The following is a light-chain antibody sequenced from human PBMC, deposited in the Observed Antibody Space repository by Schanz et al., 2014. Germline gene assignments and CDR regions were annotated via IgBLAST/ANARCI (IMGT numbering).Light chain of an antibody. CDR2: EVS. CDR3: AAWDDSLNGWV. Sequence: QSALTQPPSASGSPGQSVTISCTGTSSDVGGYNYVSWYQQHPGKAPKLMIYEVSQRPSGVPDRFSGSKSGNTASLTVSGLQAEDEAEYYCAAWDDSLNGWVFGGGTKLTVL. V-gene: IGLV2-8*01. CDR1: SSDVGGYNY. J-gene: IGLJ3*02.